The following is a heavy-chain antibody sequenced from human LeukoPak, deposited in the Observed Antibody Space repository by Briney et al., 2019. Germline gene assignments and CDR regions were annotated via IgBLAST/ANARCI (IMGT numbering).Heavy chain of an antibody. CDR3: ARSDGPGYFDY. D-gene: IGHD5-24*01. CDR1: GGSISSGGYY. CDR2: IYYSGST. Sequence: SETLSLTCTVSGGSISSGGYYWSWIRQHPGKGLEWIGYIYYSGSTHYNPSLKSRVTISVDTSKNQFSLKLSSVTAADTAVYYCARSDGPGYFDYWGQGTLVTVSS. J-gene: IGHJ4*02. V-gene: IGHV4-31*03.